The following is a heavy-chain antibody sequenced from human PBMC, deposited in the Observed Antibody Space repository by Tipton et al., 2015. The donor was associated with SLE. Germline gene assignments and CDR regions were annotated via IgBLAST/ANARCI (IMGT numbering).Heavy chain of an antibody. CDR2: IYPGDSNT. J-gene: IGHJ5*02. Sequence: QSGAEVKKQGESLKISCKGSGYSFTTYWIGWVRQMPGKGLEWMGIIYPGDSNTRYSPSFQGHVTISADKSISTAYLQWSSLKASDTAMYYWARMSSGVVPATVHWIDPWGQGTLVTVSS. V-gene: IGHV5-51*03. CDR3: ARMSSGVVPATVHWIDP. D-gene: IGHD2-15*01. CDR1: GYSFTTYW.